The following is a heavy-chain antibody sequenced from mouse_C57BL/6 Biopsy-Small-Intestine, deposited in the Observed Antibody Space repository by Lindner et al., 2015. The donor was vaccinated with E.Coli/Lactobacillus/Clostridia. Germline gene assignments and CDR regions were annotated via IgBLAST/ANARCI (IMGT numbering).Heavy chain of an antibody. CDR1: GYTFTMYG. V-gene: IGHV1-55*01. J-gene: IGHJ4*01. D-gene: IGHD2-2*01. CDR3: ARDLDYYGLGSPYNLFDF. CDR2: ISPYNGNT. Sequence: SVKVSCKASGYTFTMYGLSWVRQAPGQGLEWMGWISPYNGNTRIQEKFQGRVMLTTDTSTNTAYMELRSLRLDDTALYYCARDLDYYGLGSPYNLFDFWGQGTLVSVSS.